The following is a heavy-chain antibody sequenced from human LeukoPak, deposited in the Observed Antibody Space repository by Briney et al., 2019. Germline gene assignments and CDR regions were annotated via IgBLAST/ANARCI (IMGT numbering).Heavy chain of an antibody. V-gene: IGHV3-72*01. CDR3: ARDDGGQGDY. Sequence: PGGSLRLSCAASGFTFSDHYMDWVRQAPGKGLGWVGRSKNKANSYITQYAAFVQGRFTISRDDSKNSLYLQINSLKTEDTAVYYCARDDGGQGDYWGQGTLVTVSS. CDR1: GFTFSDHY. D-gene: IGHD2-15*01. J-gene: IGHJ4*02. CDR2: SKNKANSYIT.